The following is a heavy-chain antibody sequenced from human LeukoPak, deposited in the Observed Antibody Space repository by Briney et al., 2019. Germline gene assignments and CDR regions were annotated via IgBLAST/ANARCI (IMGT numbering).Heavy chain of an antibody. CDR2: INHSGST. D-gene: IGHD3-16*02. V-gene: IGHV4-34*01. J-gene: IGHJ5*02. CDR1: GGSFSGYY. Sequence: SETLSLTCAVYGGSFSGYYWSWIRQPPGKGLEWIGEINHSGSTNYNPSLKSRVTISVDTSKNQFSLRLSSVPAADTAVYYCARGWRGRYRFDPWGQGTLVTVSS. CDR3: ARGWRGRYRFDP.